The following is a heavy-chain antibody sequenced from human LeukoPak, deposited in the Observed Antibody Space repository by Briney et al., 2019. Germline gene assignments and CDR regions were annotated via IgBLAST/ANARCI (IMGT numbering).Heavy chain of an antibody. V-gene: IGHV3-30*18. CDR1: GFTFSSYG. CDR3: AKGRRDGYHAFDI. CDR2: ISYDGSNK. Sequence: PGRSLRLSCAASGFTFSSYGMHWVRQAPGKGLEWVAVISYDGSNKYYADSVKGRFTISRDNSKNTLYLQMNSLRAEDTAVYYCAKGRRDGYHAFDIWGQGTMVTVSS. D-gene: IGHD5-24*01. J-gene: IGHJ3*02.